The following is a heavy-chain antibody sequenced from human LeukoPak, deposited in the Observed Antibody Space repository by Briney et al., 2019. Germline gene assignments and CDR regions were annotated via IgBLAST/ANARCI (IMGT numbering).Heavy chain of an antibody. CDR3: ARDAPYYYDSSGYFPFDY. CDR2: TYYRSKWGS. J-gene: IGHJ4*02. V-gene: IGHV6-1*01. CDR1: GDSVSSEDAA. Sequence: SQTLSLTCAISGDSVSSEDAAWNWIRQSPSRGLEWLGRTYYRSKWGSDYAVSVKSRVTVNPDPSKNQFSLQLNSVTPEDTAVYFCARDAPYYYDSSGYFPFDYWGQGTLVTVSS. D-gene: IGHD3-22*01.